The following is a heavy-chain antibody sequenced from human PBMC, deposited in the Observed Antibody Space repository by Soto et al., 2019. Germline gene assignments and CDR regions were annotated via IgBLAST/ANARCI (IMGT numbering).Heavy chain of an antibody. Sequence: QVQLVQSGAEVKKPGSSVKVSCKASGGTFSSYAISWVRQAPGQGLEWMGGIIPIVGTANYAQKFQGRDTITADESTSTAYMELSSLRAEDTAVYYCARERVQSSSPYYGMDVWGQGTTVTVSS. D-gene: IGHD6-6*01. CDR1: GGTFSSYA. CDR3: ARERVQSSSPYYGMDV. J-gene: IGHJ6*02. V-gene: IGHV1-69*01. CDR2: IIPIVGTA.